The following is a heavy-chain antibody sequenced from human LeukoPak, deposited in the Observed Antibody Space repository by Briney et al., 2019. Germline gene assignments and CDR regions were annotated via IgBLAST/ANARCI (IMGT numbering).Heavy chain of an antibody. CDR2: ISGSGDSR. CDR3: VRDPILGYPDYFDS. CDR1: GFTFNSYA. J-gene: IGHJ4*02. Sequence: HAGGSLRLSCAASGFTFNSYAMSWVRQAPGKGLEWVSGISGSGDSRYYADSVRGRFTVSRDNSKNTVYLQMNSLRVEDTAVYYCVRDPILGYPDYFDSWGQGTLVTVSS. D-gene: IGHD2-15*01. V-gene: IGHV3-23*01.